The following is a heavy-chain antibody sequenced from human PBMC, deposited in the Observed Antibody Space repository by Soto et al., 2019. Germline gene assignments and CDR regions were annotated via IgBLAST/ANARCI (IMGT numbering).Heavy chain of an antibody. V-gene: IGHV3-30*18. D-gene: IGHD1-26*01. CDR2: ISYDGSNK. Sequence: PGGSLRLSCAASGFTFSSYGMHWVRQAPGKGLEWVAVISYDGSNKYYADSVKGRFTISRDNSKNTLYLQMNSLRAEDTAVYYCAKDRNPKWDPYPYYGMDVWGQGTTVTVSS. J-gene: IGHJ6*02. CDR3: AKDRNPKWDPYPYYGMDV. CDR1: GFTFSSYG.